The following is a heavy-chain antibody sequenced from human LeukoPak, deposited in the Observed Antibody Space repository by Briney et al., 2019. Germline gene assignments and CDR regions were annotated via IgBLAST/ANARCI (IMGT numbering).Heavy chain of an antibody. CDR2: IRYDGSNK. CDR3: AKGPPCSSISCYVLGYFDY. CDR1: GFTFSSYG. J-gene: IGHJ4*02. Sequence: GGSLRLSCAASGFTFSSYGMHWVRQAPGKGLEWVAFIRYDGSNKYYADSVKGRFTISRDNSKNTLYLQMNSLRAEDTAVYYCAKGPPCSSISCYVLGYFDYWGQGTLVTVSS. D-gene: IGHD2-2*01. V-gene: IGHV3-30*02.